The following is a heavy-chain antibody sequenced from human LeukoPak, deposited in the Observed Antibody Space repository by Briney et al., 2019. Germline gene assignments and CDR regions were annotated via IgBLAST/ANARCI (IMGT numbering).Heavy chain of an antibody. CDR3: ARGMYYYDSSGYYFDY. CDR2: ISSSSSYI. J-gene: IGHJ4*02. D-gene: IGHD3-22*01. Sequence: GGPLRLSCAASGFTFSSYSMNWVRQAPGKGLEWVSSISSSSSYIYYADSVKGRFTISRDNAKNSLYLQMNSLRAEDTAVYYCARGMYYYDSSGYYFDYWGQGTLVTVSS. V-gene: IGHV3-21*01. CDR1: GFTFSSYS.